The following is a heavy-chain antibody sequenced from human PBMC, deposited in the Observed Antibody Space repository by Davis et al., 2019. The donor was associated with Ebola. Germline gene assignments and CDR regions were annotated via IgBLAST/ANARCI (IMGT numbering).Heavy chain of an antibody. CDR1: GGSFSGYY. CDR2: INHSGNT. CDR3: ARSCSVSCSSFDS. Sequence: GSLRLSCAVYGGSFSGYYWTWIRQSPGKGLEWLGEINHSGNTNYNPSLKSRLTISVDTSKNQFSLKLTPVTAADTAVYYCARSCSVSCSSFDSWGQGTPVTVSS. V-gene: IGHV4-34*01. J-gene: IGHJ4*02. D-gene: IGHD2-15*01.